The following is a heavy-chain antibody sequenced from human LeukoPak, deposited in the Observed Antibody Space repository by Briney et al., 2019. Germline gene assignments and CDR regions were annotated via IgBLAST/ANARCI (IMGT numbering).Heavy chain of an antibody. CDR2: VSGSGVST. Sequence: GGSLRLSCAASGFTFSSYAMSWVRQAPGKGLEWVSGVSGSGVSTYYADSVKGRFTISRDNSKNTLYLQMNSLRAEDTAVYYCAKDGGKHYYDSSPKYYFDYWGQGTLVTVSS. V-gene: IGHV3-23*01. CDR1: GFTFSSYA. D-gene: IGHD3-22*01. J-gene: IGHJ4*02. CDR3: AKDGGKHYYDSSPKYYFDY.